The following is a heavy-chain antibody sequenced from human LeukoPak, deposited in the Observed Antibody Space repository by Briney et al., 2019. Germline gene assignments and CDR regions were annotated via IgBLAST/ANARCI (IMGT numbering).Heavy chain of an antibody. V-gene: IGHV1-69*04. CDR1: GGTFSSYA. CDR2: IIPILGIA. Sequence: SVKVSCKASGGTFSSYAISWVRQAPGQGLEWMGRIIPILGIANYAQKFQGRVTITADKSTSTAYMELSSLRSEDTALYYCAKDMGSSGWKRITYYGMDVWGQGTTVTVSS. J-gene: IGHJ6*02. D-gene: IGHD6-19*01. CDR3: AKDMGSSGWKRITYYGMDV.